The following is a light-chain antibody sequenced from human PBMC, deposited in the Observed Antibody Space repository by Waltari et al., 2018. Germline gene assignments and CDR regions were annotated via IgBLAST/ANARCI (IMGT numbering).Light chain of an antibody. V-gene: IGKV3-20*01. CDR3: QQYDISPLT. CDR2: VAS. J-gene: IGKJ4*01. CDR1: QTVRTTY. Sequence: EIVLTQSPGTLSLSPGERATLSCRASQTVRTTYLAWYQQKPGQAPTLLIYVASSRATGIPDRFSCSGAGTDFSLAIVSLEPEVFAVYYCQQYDISPLTFGGGTKVEIK.